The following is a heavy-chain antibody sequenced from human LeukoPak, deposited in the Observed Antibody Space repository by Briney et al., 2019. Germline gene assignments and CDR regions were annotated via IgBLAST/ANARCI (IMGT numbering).Heavy chain of an antibody. V-gene: IGHV3-21*01. CDR3: ARQRDYYRIDF. CDR2: VTRSSSYI. J-gene: IGHJ4*02. D-gene: IGHD1-26*01. Sequence: GGSLRLSCAGSGFAFSTESMVWVRQAPGRGLEWASSVTRSSSYIYYADSVKGRFTISRDNAKNSVYLQMNSLRADDTAVYYCARQRDYYRIDFWGQGTLVTVSS. CDR1: GFAFSTES.